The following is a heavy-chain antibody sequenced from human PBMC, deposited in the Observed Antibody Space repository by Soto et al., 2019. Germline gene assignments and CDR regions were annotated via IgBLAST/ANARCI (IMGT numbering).Heavy chain of an antibody. Sequence: SLRLSCASSGFNFSFYAMHWVRQTPGKGLAWLAVISFDGNNIYYADSVRGRCTISSDSSSSMLYLQLHNLNPEASAISYCASVGCSSIWCENQIDNWGQGTLVTVSS. D-gene: IGHD2-2*01. J-gene: IGHJ4*02. CDR1: GFNFSFYA. CDR3: ASVGCSSIWCENQIDN. V-gene: IGHV3-30-3*01. CDR2: ISFDGNNI.